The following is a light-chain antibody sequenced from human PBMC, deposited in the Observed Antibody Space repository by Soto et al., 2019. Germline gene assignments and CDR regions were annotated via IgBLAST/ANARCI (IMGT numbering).Light chain of an antibody. Sequence: DIQMTQPPSSLSASVGDRVTITCRASQTITTYLNWYQQKPGKAPKLLIYAASSLQSGVPSRFSGSGSGPDFTLTISSLQPEDFATYYCQQSYSTPFTFGPGTKVDIK. V-gene: IGKV1-39*01. CDR2: AAS. CDR3: QQSYSTPFT. J-gene: IGKJ3*01. CDR1: QTITTY.